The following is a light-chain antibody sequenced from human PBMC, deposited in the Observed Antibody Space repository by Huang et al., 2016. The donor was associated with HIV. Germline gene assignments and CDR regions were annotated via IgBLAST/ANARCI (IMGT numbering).Light chain of an antibody. CDR3: QQYSTSSYT. V-gene: IGKV3D-20*01. J-gene: IGKJ2*01. CDR2: DAH. CDR1: QSVRNNY. Sequence: IVLTQSPATLSLSPGERATLTCGVSQSVRNNYLAWYQQKPGLAPRLLIYDAHVRATGIPDRFSGSGSGTDFTLTISRLEPEDFAMYYCQQYSTSSYTFGQGTKVDI.